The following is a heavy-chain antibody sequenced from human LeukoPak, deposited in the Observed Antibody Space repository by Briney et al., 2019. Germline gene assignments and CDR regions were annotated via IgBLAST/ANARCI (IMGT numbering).Heavy chain of an antibody. D-gene: IGHD3-3*01. V-gene: IGHV3-15*01. Sequence: GGSLRLSCEASGFTFSSYGMSWVRQAPGKGLEWVGRIKSKTDGGTTDYAAPVKGRFTISRDDSKNTLYLQMNSLKTEDTAVYYCTGDYDFLYYMDVWGKGTTVTVSS. CDR1: GFTFSSYG. J-gene: IGHJ6*03. CDR2: IKSKTDGGTT. CDR3: TGDYDFLYYMDV.